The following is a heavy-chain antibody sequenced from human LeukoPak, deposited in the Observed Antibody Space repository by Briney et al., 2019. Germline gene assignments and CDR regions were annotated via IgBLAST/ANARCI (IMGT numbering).Heavy chain of an antibody. J-gene: IGHJ4*02. CDR1: GFTFSSYA. Sequence: GGSLRPSCAASGFTFSSYAMHWVRQAPGKGLEWVAVISYDGSSKYYADSVKGRFTISRDNPKNTLYLQMDSLRAEDTAVYYCARDRGLKAFDYWGQGTLVTVSS. CDR3: ARDRGLKAFDY. D-gene: IGHD5-12*01. V-gene: IGHV3-30-3*01. CDR2: ISYDGSSK.